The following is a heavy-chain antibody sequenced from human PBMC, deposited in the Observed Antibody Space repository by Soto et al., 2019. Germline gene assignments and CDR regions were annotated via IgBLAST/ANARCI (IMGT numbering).Heavy chain of an antibody. V-gene: IGHV3-23*01. CDR2: ITGSGGST. CDR3: AKDRYGDYGGIDY. Sequence: VQLLESGGGLVQPGGSLRLSCAASGFTFSTYAMIWVRQAPGKVLEWVSVITGSGGSTYYADSVKGRFTISRDTSKNTLFLQMNSLRAEDTAVYYCAKDRYGDYGGIDYWGQGTMVTVSS. CDR1: GFTFSTYA. D-gene: IGHD4-17*01. J-gene: IGHJ4*02.